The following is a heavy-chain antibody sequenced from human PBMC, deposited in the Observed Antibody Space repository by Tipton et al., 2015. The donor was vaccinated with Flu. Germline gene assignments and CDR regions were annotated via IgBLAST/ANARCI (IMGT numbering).Heavy chain of an antibody. J-gene: IGHJ4*02. D-gene: IGHD3-10*02. CDR3: ARLSYYDVDLKNFYFDY. CDR2: IYPSGTT. V-gene: IGHV4-39*01. Sequence: QVQLVQSGPEVKPSETLSLTCTVSSGSIRSTNYFCAWIRQPPGKRLELIGSIYPSGTTYYNPSLKSRVTISVDTSKSQFSLMLSSVTAADTAVYYCARLSYYDVDLKNFYFDYWGQGALVTVSS. CDR1: SGSIRSTNYF.